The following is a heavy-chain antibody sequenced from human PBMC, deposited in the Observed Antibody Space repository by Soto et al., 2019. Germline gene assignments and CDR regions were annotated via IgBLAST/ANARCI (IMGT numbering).Heavy chain of an antibody. CDR1: GYTFTSYA. Sequence: ASVKVSCKASGYTFTSYAMHWVRQAPGQRLEWMGWINAGNGNTKYSQKFQGRVTITRDTSASTAYMELSSLRSEDTAVYYCARERRRGPYYGSGSYYNWFDPWGQGTLVTVSS. J-gene: IGHJ5*02. CDR3: ARERRRGPYYGSGSYYNWFDP. D-gene: IGHD3-10*01. CDR2: INAGNGNT. V-gene: IGHV1-3*01.